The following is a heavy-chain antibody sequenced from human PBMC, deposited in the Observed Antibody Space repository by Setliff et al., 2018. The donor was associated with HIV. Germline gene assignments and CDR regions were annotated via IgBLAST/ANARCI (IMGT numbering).Heavy chain of an antibody. CDR3: ARDYHAFRMIVVVDNYYGMDV. V-gene: IGHV3-74*01. CDR1: GFDFSNYW. J-gene: IGHJ6*02. CDR2: IDTDGSRT. Sequence: PGGSLRLSCAAAGFDFSNYWIHWVRQVAGKGLVWVSHIDTDGSRTAFADSVKGRFTISRDNAKKTLYLQMNSLRAEDTAVYYCARDYHAFRMIVVVDNYYGMDVWGQGTTVTV. D-gene: IGHD3-22*01.